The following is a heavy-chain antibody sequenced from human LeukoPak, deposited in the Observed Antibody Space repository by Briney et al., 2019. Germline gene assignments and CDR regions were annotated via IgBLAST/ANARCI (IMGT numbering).Heavy chain of an antibody. CDR2: IYYSGST. CDR1: GGPLSSSSYY. V-gene: IGHV4-39*07. Sequence: PSETLSLTCTVSGGPLSSSSYYWGWIRQPPGKGLEWIGSIYYSGSTYYNPSLKSRVTISVDTSKNQFSLKLSSVTAADTAVYYCARWGGRGATVTYTPYRDDAFDIWGQGTMVTVSS. D-gene: IGHD4-17*01. CDR3: ARWGGRGATVTYTPYRDDAFDI. J-gene: IGHJ3*02.